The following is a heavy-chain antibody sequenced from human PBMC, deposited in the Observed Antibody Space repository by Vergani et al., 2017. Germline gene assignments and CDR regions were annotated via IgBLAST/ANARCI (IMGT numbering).Heavy chain of an antibody. V-gene: IGHV3-30*04. J-gene: IGHJ6*03. Sequence: QVQLVESGGGVVQPGRSLRLSCAASGFTFSSYAMHWVRQAPGKGLEWVAVISYDGSNKYYADSVKGRFTISRDNSKNTLYLQMNSLRAEDTAVYYCARDRLGIAAAGVAGYMDVWGKGP. CDR2: ISYDGSNK. D-gene: IGHD6-13*01. CDR3: ARDRLGIAAAGVAGYMDV. CDR1: GFTFSSYA.